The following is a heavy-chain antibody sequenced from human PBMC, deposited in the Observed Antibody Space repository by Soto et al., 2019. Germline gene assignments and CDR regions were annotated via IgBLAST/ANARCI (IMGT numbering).Heavy chain of an antibody. V-gene: IGHV3-11*01. D-gene: IGHD5-18*01. CDR1: GFTFSDYY. CDR3: ARSRIQLWLTSLYYYGMDV. Sequence: GGSLRLSCAASGFTFSDYYMRWIRQAPGKGLEWVSYISSSGSTIYYADSVKGRFTISRDNAKNSLYLQMNSLRAEDTAVYYCARSRIQLWLTSLYYYGMDVWGQGTTVTVSS. CDR2: ISSSGSTI. J-gene: IGHJ6*02.